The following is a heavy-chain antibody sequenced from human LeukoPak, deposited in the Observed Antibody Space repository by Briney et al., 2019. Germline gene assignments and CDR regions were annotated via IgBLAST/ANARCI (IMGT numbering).Heavy chain of an antibody. Sequence: SETLSLTCTVSGGSISSTSYYWGWIRQPPGKGVEWIGSIYYSGCTYYNPALKSRVTISVDTSKPQFSLNLSSVTAADTAVYYCARRHTVTVAYWGQGPLVTVSS. D-gene: IGHD4-11*01. CDR3: ARRHTVTVAY. J-gene: IGHJ4*02. CDR2: IYYSGCT. CDR1: GGSISSTSYY. V-gene: IGHV4-39*01.